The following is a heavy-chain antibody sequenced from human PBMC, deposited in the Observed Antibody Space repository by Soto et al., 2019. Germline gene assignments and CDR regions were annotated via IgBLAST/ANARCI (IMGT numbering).Heavy chain of an antibody. CDR3: ARDKITGIFDY. Sequence: SETLSLTCAVYGGSFSGYYWTWIRQPPGTGLEWIGEINHSGSANYNPSLKSRVTISVDTSKNQFSLKLTSVTAADTAVYYCARDKITGIFDYWGQGTLVTVSS. J-gene: IGHJ4*02. CDR1: GGSFSGYY. CDR2: INHSGSA. V-gene: IGHV4-34*01. D-gene: IGHD2-8*02.